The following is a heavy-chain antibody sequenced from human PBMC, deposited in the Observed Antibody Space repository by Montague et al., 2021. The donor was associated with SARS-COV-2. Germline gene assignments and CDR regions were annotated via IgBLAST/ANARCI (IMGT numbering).Heavy chain of an antibody. CDR2: INYGGST. V-gene: IGHV4-34*01. Sequence: SETLSLTCAVYGGSFSDYHWTWIRQSPGEGLEWIGQINYGGSTKYNPSLKSRVTISIDTSKNQFSLKLTSVTAADTAVYYCARGAPGYWDQGTLVTVSS. J-gene: IGHJ4*02. D-gene: IGHD1-1*01. CDR1: GGSFSDYH. CDR3: ARGAPGY.